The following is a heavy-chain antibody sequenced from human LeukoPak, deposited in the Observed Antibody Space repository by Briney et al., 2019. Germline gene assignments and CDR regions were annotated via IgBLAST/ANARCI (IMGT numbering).Heavy chain of an antibody. CDR2: INPSGGST. Sequence: ASVTVSCKSSGYTFTSYYMHWVRQAPGQGLEWMGIINPSGGSTSYAQKFQGRVTMTRDTSTSTVYMELSSLRYEDTAVYYCAKISDTYYYYGMDVWGQGTTVTVSS. J-gene: IGHJ6*02. CDR1: GYTFTSYY. CDR3: AKISDTYYYYGMDV. V-gene: IGHV1-46*01. D-gene: IGHD2-15*01.